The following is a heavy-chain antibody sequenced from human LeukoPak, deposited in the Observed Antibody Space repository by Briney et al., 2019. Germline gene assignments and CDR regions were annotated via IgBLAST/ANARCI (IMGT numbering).Heavy chain of an antibody. CDR3: AEDGPQRGVRGVIIIASFDY. D-gene: IGHD3-10*01. J-gene: IGHJ4*02. CDR1: GFTFSSYW. CDR2: ISGSGGST. Sequence: PGGSLRLSCAASGFTFSSYWMHWVRQAPGKGLEWVSAISGSGGSTYYADSVKGRFTISRDNSKNTLYLQMNSLRAEDTAVYYCAEDGPQRGVRGVIIIASFDYWGQGTLVTVSS. V-gene: IGHV3-23*01.